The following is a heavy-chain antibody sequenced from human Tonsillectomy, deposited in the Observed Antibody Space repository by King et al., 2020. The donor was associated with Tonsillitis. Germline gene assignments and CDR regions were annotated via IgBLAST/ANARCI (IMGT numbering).Heavy chain of an antibody. Sequence: VQLVESGGGVVQPGRSLRLSCIDSGFTIKNYAMHWVRQAPGKGLEWVAVISSDGSRKNYADSVKGRFTISRENSKNTLYLQMNSLRAEDTAVYYCARDQRKYQLLLDYWGQGTLVTVSS. CDR3: ARDQRKYQLLLDY. J-gene: IGHJ4*02. CDR2: ISSDGSRK. CDR1: GFTIKNYA. D-gene: IGHD2-2*01. V-gene: IGHV3-30*04.